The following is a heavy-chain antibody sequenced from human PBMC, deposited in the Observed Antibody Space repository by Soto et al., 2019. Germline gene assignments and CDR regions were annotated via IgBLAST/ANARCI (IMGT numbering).Heavy chain of an antibody. D-gene: IGHD6-19*01. CDR3: ARLYSSAIVYYYGMDV. V-gene: IGHV1-18*04. CDR1: GYTFTSYG. CDR2: ISAYNGNT. Sequence: GASVKVSCKASGYTFTSYGISWVRQAPGQGLEWMGWISAYNGNTNYAQKLQGRVTMTTDTSTSTAYMELRSLRSDDTAVYYCARLYSSAIVYYYGMDVWGQGTTVTVS. J-gene: IGHJ6*02.